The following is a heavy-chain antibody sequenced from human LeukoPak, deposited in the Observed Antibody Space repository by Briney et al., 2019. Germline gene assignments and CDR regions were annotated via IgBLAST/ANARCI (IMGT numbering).Heavy chain of an antibody. CDR3: ARDRSQGQVAAEFYYYYGMDV. CDR1: GFTFSAHW. V-gene: IGHV3-7*03. CDR2: INQDGSEK. D-gene: IGHD2-15*01. J-gene: IGHJ6*02. Sequence: QTGGSLRLSCAASGFTFSAHWMNWVRQAPGKGLEWVANINQDGSEKYYVDSVKGRFTISRDNAKNSLYLQMNSLRAEDTAVYYCARDRSQGQVAAEFYYYYGMDVWGQVTTVTVSS.